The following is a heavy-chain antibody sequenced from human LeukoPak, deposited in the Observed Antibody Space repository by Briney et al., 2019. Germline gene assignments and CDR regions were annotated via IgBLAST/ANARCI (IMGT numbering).Heavy chain of an antibody. J-gene: IGHJ4*02. V-gene: IGHV3-21*01. Sequence: GGSLRLSCAASGFTFSSYSMNWVRQAPGKGLEWVSSISSSSSYIYYADSVMGRFTISRDNAKNSLYLQMNSLRAEDTAVYYCARDGQYYDILTGYYNVIGFDYWGQGTLVTVSS. CDR1: GFTFSSYS. CDR2: ISSSSSYI. D-gene: IGHD3-9*01. CDR3: ARDGQYYDILTGYYNVIGFDY.